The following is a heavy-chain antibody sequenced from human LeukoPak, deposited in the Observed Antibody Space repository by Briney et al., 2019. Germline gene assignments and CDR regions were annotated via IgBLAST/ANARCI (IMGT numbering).Heavy chain of an antibody. CDR1: GFTFSSYA. CDR3: AKDKLDSYGYGPFDY. CDR2: ISGSGGST. Sequence: GGSLRLSCAASGFTFSSYAMSWVRQAPGKGLEWVSAISGSGGSTYYADSVKGRFTISRDNSKNTLYLQMNSLRAEDTAVYYCAKDKLDSYGYGPFDYWGQGTLVTVSS. J-gene: IGHJ4*02. D-gene: IGHD5-18*01. V-gene: IGHV3-23*01.